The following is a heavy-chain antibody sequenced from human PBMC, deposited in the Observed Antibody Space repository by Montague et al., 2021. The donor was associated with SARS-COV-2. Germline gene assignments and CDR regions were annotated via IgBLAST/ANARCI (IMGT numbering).Heavy chain of an antibody. CDR2: FSYSDST. J-gene: IGHJ5*02. CDR1: GASISTSTDH. Sequence: SETLSLTCSVSGASISTSTDHWAWIRQSPGKGLEWVGSFSYSDSTYYNPSLRSRVTISVDSSKNQSSLKLNSVTAADTAIYYCARHMGIVMVGVTGANWFDPWGQGTLVTVSS. D-gene: IGHD7-27*01. CDR3: ARHMGIVMVGVTGANWFDP. V-gene: IGHV4-39*01.